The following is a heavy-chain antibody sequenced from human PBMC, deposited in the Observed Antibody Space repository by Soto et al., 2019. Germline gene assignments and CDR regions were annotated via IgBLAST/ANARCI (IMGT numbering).Heavy chain of an antibody. CDR1: GGSISRSGYF. CDR3: ARSSRSYFDY. J-gene: IGHJ4*02. V-gene: IGHV4-31*03. Sequence: SETLSLTCTVSGGSISRSGYFWSWIRQHPGKGLEWIGYIYDSGSTYYNPSLKSRVSLSVDTSKNQFSLNLTSVTAADTAMYYCARSSRSYFDYWGQGTLVSVSS. CDR2: IYDSGST.